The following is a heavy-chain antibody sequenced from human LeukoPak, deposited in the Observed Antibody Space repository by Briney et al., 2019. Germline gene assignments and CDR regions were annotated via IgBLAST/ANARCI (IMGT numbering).Heavy chain of an antibody. V-gene: IGHV1-3*01. J-gene: IGHJ5*02. Sequence: GASVKVSCKASGYTFTTYAMHWVRQAPGQRLEWMVWINGDNGNTKYSQKFQGRVTITRDTSAYTGYMELRGLSSADTAVYFCARAPYDILTGYSLNWFDPWGQGTLVTVSS. CDR3: ARAPYDILTGYSLNWFDP. D-gene: IGHD3-9*01. CDR2: INGDNGNT. CDR1: GYTFTTYA.